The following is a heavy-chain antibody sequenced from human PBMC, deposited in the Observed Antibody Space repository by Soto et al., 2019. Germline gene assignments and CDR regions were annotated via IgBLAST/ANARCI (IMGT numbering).Heavy chain of an antibody. CDR2: IFHDGTA. D-gene: IGHD3-10*01. CDR3: ARLVYDTRLNYMYLDL. CDR1: GVSLTSGNW. Sequence: PSETLSLTCAVSGVSLTSGNWWTWVRQSPQRGLEYIGEIFHDGTANYYPSFERRVAMSVDTSRNQFSLKLTSVTAADTAVYFCARLVYDTRLNYMYLDLWGQGTLVTVSS. J-gene: IGHJ4*02. V-gene: IGHV4-4*02.